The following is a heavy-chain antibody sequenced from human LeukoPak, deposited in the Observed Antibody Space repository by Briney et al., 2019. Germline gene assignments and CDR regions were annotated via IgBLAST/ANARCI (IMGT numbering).Heavy chain of an antibody. CDR1: GGSISSGGYS. J-gene: IGHJ5*02. V-gene: IGHV4-30-2*01. CDR3: ARFGAAGTFLVFDP. D-gene: IGHD6-13*01. CDR2: IYHSGST. Sequence: SETLSLTCAVSGGSISSGGYSWSWIRQPPGKGLEWIGYIYHSGSTYYNPSLKSRVTISVDRSKNQFSLKLSSVTAADTAVYYCARFGAAGTFLVFDPWGQGTLVTVSS.